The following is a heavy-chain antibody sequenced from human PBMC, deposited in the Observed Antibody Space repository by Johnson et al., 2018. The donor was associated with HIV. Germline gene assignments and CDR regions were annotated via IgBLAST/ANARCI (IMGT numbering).Heavy chain of an antibody. CDR3: ARVWSGSYYSNAFEI. V-gene: IGHV3-20*04. J-gene: IGHJ3*02. D-gene: IGHD1-26*01. Sequence: VQLVESGGGVVRPGGSLRLSCAASGFTFDDYGMTWVRQAPGKGLEWVSGINWNGGSTGYADSVKGRFTISRDDAKNSLYLQMNSLRAEDTALYYCARVWSGSYYSNAFEIWGQGTMVTVSS. CDR2: INWNGGST. CDR1: GFTFDDYG.